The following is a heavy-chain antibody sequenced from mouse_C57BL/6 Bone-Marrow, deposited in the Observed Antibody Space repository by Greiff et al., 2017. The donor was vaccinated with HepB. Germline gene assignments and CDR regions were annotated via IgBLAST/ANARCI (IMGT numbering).Heavy chain of an antibody. Sequence: QVQLQQPGAELVRPGSSVKLSCKASGYTLTSYWMDWVKQRPGQGLEWIGNIYPSDSETHYNQKFKDKATLTVDKSSSTAYMQLSSLTSEDSAVYYCARYYYGSSYWGQGTTLTVSS. CDR3: ARYYYGSSY. CDR1: GYTLTSYW. J-gene: IGHJ2*01. CDR2: IYPSDSET. D-gene: IGHD1-1*01. V-gene: IGHV1-61*01.